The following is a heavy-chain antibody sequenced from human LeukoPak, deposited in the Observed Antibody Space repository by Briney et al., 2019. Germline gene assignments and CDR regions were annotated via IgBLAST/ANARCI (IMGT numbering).Heavy chain of an antibody. V-gene: IGHV3-15*01. Sequence: PGGSLRLSXAASGFTFSNAWMSWVRQAPGKGLEWVSRIKSKTDGGTTDYAAPVKGRFTISRDDSKNTLYLQMNSLKTEDTAAYYCTARAYYYYYMDVWGKGTTVTVSS. CDR3: TARAYYYYYMDV. CDR2: IKSKTDGGTT. CDR1: GFTFSNAW. J-gene: IGHJ6*03.